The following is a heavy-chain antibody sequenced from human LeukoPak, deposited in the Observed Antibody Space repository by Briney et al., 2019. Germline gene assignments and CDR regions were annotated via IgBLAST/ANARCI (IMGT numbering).Heavy chain of an antibody. V-gene: IGHV3-48*01. CDR2: ISSSSSTI. CDR1: GFTFSSYS. CDR3: ARGSNYYHYYMDV. Sequence: GGSLRLSCAASGFTFSSYSTNWVRQVPGKGLEWVSYISSSSSTIYYADSVKGRFTISRDNAKNSLYLQMNSLRAEDTAVYYCARGSNYYHYYMDVWGKGTTVTVSS. J-gene: IGHJ6*03.